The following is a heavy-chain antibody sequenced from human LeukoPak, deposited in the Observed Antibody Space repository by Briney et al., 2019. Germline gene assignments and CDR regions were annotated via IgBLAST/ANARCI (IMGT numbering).Heavy chain of an antibody. D-gene: IGHD5-18*01. J-gene: IGHJ4*02. V-gene: IGHV3-21*01. CDR3: ARGGGYSYVAPDY. CDR2: ITGAGGGA. CDR1: GFTFGSYS. Sequence: GGSLRLSCAASGFTFGSYSMNWVRQAPGKGLEWVSSITGAGGGAYYPDSVKGRFTISRDNAKSTLYLQMNSLRAEDTAVYYCARGGGYSYVAPDYWGQGTLVTVSS.